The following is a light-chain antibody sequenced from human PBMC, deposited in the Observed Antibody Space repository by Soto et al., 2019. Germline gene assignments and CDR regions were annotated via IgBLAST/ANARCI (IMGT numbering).Light chain of an antibody. J-gene: IGKJ1*01. Sequence: AIQMTQSPSSLSASVGDSVTITCRSSQGIRNDLGWYQQKPGKAPKLLIYAASSLESGFPSRFSGSGSGTTFTLTISSLQPEDFATYYCLQDNTYPRTFGPGTKVEIK. V-gene: IGKV1-6*01. CDR3: LQDNTYPRT. CDR1: QGIRND. CDR2: AAS.